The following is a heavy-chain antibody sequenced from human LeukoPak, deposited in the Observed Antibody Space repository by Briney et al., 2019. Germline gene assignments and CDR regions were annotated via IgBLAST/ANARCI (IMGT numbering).Heavy chain of an antibody. CDR1: GFTFSSYA. CDR3: ARDLTIAAANYYFDN. J-gene: IGHJ4*02. Sequence: GGSLRLSCAASGFTFSSYAMHWVRQAPGKGLEWVAVISYDGSNKYYADSVKGRFTISRDNPKNTLYLQMNSLRAEDTAMYYCARDLTIAAANYYFDNWGQGTLVTVSS. D-gene: IGHD6-13*01. CDR2: ISYDGSNK. V-gene: IGHV3-30-3*01.